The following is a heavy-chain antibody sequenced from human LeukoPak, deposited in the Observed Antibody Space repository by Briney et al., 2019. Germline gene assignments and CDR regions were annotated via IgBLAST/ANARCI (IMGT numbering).Heavy chain of an antibody. CDR1: GFTFSSYS. CDR2: ISSSRSYI. D-gene: IGHD6-13*01. V-gene: IGHV3-21*04. CDR3: AKNYFSSSWYPIDY. Sequence: GGSLRLSCAASGFTFSSYSMNWVRQAPGKGLEWVSFISSSRSYIYYADSVKGRFTISRDNSKNTLYLQMNSLRAEDTAVYYCAKNYFSSSWYPIDYWGQGTLVTVSS. J-gene: IGHJ4*02.